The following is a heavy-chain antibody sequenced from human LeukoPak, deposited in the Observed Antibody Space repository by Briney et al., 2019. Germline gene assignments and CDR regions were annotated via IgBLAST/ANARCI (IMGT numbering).Heavy chain of an antibody. CDR3: ASPWSSGGSDY. V-gene: IGHV4-39*01. D-gene: IGHD6-19*01. CDR1: GGFISSGSYF. CDR2: IYYSGST. J-gene: IGHJ4*02. Sequence: SETLSLTCTVSGGFISSGSYFWGWIRQPPGKGLEWIGSIYYSGSTSYNTSLKSRVTISVDTPKNQFSLKLSSVTAADTAVYYCASPWSSGGSDYWGQGTLVTVSS.